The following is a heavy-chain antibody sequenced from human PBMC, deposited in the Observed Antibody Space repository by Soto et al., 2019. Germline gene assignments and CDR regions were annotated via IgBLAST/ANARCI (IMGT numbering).Heavy chain of an antibody. Sequence: EVQLLESGGGLVQPGGSLRLSCAAAGFTFSIYAMSWVRQAPGKGLEWVSAISGSGGSTYYADSVKGRFTISRDNSKTTRYLQMNSLRADDTAVYYCAKATRGGAATLIRDSCVQGSLVTVSS. J-gene: IGHJ4*02. CDR2: ISGSGGST. D-gene: IGHD6-13*01. V-gene: IGHV3-23*01. CDR1: GFTFSIYA. CDR3: AKATRGGAATLIRDS.